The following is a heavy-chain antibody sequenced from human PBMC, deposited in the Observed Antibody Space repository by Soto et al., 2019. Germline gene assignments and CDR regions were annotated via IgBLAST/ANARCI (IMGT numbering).Heavy chain of an antibody. CDR2: IYYSGST. Sequence: PSETLSLTCTVSGGSISSSSYYWGWIRQPPGKGLEWIGSIYYSGSTYYNPSLKSRVTISVDTSKNQFSLKLSSVTAADTAVYYCAIQFLEWLFPLGGDYYYGMDFWGQGSTVTVSS. CDR1: GGSISSSSYY. D-gene: IGHD3-3*01. J-gene: IGHJ6*02. CDR3: AIQFLEWLFPLGGDYYYGMDF. V-gene: IGHV4-39*01.